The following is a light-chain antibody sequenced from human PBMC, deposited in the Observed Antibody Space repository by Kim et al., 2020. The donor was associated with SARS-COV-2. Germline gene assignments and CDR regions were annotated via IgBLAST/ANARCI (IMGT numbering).Light chain of an antibody. CDR2: GAS. Sequence: VSRGERATLSCRASQRVSYILAWYQQKPGQAPRLLIYGASTRATGIPARFSGSGSRTEFTLTISSLQSEDFAVYYCQQYNNWPETCGQGTKVDIK. CDR3: QQYNNWPET. V-gene: IGKV3-15*01. J-gene: IGKJ1*01. CDR1: QRVSYI.